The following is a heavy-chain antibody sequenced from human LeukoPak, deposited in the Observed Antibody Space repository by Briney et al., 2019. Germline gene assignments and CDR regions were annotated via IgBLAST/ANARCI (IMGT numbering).Heavy chain of an antibody. Sequence: PGGSLRLSCAASGFTFSSYAMSWVRQAPGKGLEWVSVIGGSGGSTYYADSVKGRFTISRDNSKNTLYLQMNSLRAEDTAVYYCAKATYYYDSSEDYWGQGTLVTVSS. CDR3: AKATYYYDSSEDY. D-gene: IGHD3-22*01. CDR1: GFTFSSYA. CDR2: IGGSGGST. V-gene: IGHV3-23*01. J-gene: IGHJ4*02.